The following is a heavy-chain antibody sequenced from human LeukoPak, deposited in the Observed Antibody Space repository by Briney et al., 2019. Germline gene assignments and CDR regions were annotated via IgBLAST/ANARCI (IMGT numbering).Heavy chain of an antibody. CDR3: VRDASETMNGNY. V-gene: IGHV3-74*01. CDR1: GFTFTTYW. D-gene: IGHD1-1*01. CDR2: INSDGSTT. Sequence: GGSLRLSCEASGFTFTTYWMHWVRQAPGKGLVWVSLINSDGSTTNYADSVQGRFTISRDNAKNTLYLQMNSLRAEDTAVYYCVRDASETMNGNYRGQGTLVTVSS. J-gene: IGHJ4*02.